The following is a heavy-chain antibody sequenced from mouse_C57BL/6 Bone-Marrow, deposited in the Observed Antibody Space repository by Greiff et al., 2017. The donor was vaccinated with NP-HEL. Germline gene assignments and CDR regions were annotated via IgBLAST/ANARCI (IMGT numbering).Heavy chain of an antibody. Sequence: VQLQQSGPGLVQPSQSLSITCTVSGFSLTSYGVHWVRQSPGKGLEWLGVIWRGGSTDYNAAFISRLSISKDNSTSQVFFKMNSLQAADTDIYYSSRNSLNYFMEYGGQGTSVPVSS. CDR1: GFSLTSYG. V-gene: IGHV2-2*01. D-gene: IGHD1-1*01. J-gene: IGHJ4*01. CDR3: SRNSLNYFMEY. CDR2: IWRGGST.